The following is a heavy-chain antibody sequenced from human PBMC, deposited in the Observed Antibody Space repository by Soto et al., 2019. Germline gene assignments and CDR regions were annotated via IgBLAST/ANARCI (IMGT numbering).Heavy chain of an antibody. J-gene: IGHJ3*02. CDR2: INPNSGGN. V-gene: IGHV1-2*04. D-gene: IGHD3-22*01. Sequence: PKKGLEWMGWINPNSGGNNNAQKFQGWVTMTRDTSISTAYMELSRLRSDDTAVYYCSREPDYESRGYNQALDIWGQGTMLTVSS. CDR3: SREPDYESRGYNQALDI.